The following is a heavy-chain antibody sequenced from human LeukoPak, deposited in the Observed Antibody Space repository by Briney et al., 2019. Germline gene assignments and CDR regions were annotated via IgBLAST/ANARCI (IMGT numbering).Heavy chain of an antibody. CDR1: EFTFSDYH. Sequence: GGSLRLSCAAAEFTFSDYHMHWVRQAPGKGLEGVALIWYDGSNKYYADSVKGRFTISRDNSKNTVYLQMNSLRDEDTAVYYCARAYYDVLTGYYTVGIGYWGQGTLVTVSS. CDR3: ARAYYDVLTGYYTVGIGY. J-gene: IGHJ4*02. CDR2: IWYDGSNK. V-gene: IGHV3-33*01. D-gene: IGHD3-9*01.